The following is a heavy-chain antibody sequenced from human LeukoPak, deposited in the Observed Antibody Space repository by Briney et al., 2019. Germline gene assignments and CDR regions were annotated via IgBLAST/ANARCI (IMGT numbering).Heavy chain of an antibody. CDR3: ARTGSGDTVVVPAATTPFDY. Sequence: ASVKVSCKASGYTFTGYYMHWVRQAPGQGLEWMGWINPNSGGTNYAQKFQGRVTMTRDTSISTAYMELSRLRSDETAVYYCARTGSGDTVVVPAATTPFDYWGQGTLVTVSS. D-gene: IGHD2-2*01. V-gene: IGHV1-2*02. CDR1: GYTFTGYY. CDR2: INPNSGGT. J-gene: IGHJ4*02.